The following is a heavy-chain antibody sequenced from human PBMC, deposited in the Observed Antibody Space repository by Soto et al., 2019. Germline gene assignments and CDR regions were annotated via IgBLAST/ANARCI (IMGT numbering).Heavy chain of an antibody. V-gene: IGHV1-3*01. CDR3: ASPSYGSGNFY. J-gene: IGHJ4*02. CDR2: INAGNGNT. D-gene: IGHD3-10*01. Sequence: QVQLVQSGAEVKKPGASVKVSCKASGYTFSNYLLHWVRQAPGQRLEWMGWINAGNGNTKYSQKFQGRVTLTRDTSASTAYMELSDLRSEDTAVYYCASPSYGSGNFYWGQGTLVTVSS. CDR1: GYTFSNYL.